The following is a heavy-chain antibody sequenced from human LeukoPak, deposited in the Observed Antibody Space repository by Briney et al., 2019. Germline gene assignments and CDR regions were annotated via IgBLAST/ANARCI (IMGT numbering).Heavy chain of an antibody. CDR2: ISSSGSTI. D-gene: IGHD6-6*01. Sequence: PGGSLTLSCAASGFTFSSYEMNWVRQAPGKGLERVSYISSSGSTIYYADSVKGRFTIFRDNAKHSLYLQMNSLTADDTAVYYCARGSGLREYRSSFHYYYGMDVWGQGTTVTVSS. J-gene: IGHJ6*02. V-gene: IGHV3-48*03. CDR1: GFTFSSYE. CDR3: ARGSGLREYRSSFHYYYGMDV.